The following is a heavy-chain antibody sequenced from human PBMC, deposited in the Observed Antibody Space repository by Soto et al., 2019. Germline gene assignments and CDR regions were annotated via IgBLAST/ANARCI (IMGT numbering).Heavy chain of an antibody. V-gene: IGHV3-21*01. Sequence: GESLKISCAASGFTFSSYSMNWVRQAPGKGLEWVSSIRSSSSYIYYADSVKGRFTIFRDNAKNSLYLQMNSLRAEATAVYYWARDRGEQWLDYYYYGMDVWGQGTTVTVSS. D-gene: IGHD6-19*01. CDR2: IRSSSSYI. CDR3: ARDRGEQWLDYYYYGMDV. J-gene: IGHJ6*02. CDR1: GFTFSSYS.